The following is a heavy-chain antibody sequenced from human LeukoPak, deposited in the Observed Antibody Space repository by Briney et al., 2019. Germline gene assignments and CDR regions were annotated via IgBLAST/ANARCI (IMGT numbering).Heavy chain of an antibody. CDR3: ARDRRYCSGGSCYPNYFDY. CDR1: GFTFSSYC. CDR2: VKHEGSEK. Sequence: GGSLRLSCAASGFTFSSYCMTWVRQAPGKGLEWVANVKHEGSEKYYVDSVKGRFTISRDNAKNSLYLQMNSLRAEDTAVYYCARDRRYCSGGSCYPNYFDYWGQGTLVTVSS. J-gene: IGHJ4*02. V-gene: IGHV3-7*03. D-gene: IGHD2-15*01.